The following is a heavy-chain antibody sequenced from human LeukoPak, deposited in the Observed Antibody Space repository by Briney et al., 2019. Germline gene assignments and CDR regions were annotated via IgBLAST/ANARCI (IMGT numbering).Heavy chain of an antibody. J-gene: IGHJ4*02. V-gene: IGHV3-48*03. CDR3: AKLLWFGEHSDY. Sequence: GGSLRLSCAASGFTFSSYEMNWGRQAPGKGLEWVSYISSSGSTIYYADSVKGRFTIARDNSNKTLYLEMHSLRVEDTALYYCAKLLWFGEHSDYWGQGTLVTVSS. CDR1: GFTFSSYE. CDR2: ISSSGSTI. D-gene: IGHD3-10*01.